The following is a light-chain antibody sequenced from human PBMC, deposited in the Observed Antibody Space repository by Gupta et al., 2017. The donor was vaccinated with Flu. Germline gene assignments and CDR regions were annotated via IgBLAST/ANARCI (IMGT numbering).Light chain of an antibody. CDR1: QSISSY. CDR2: DAS. CDR3: QHRDSTPRA. J-gene: IGKJ3*01. V-gene: IGKV1-39*01. Sequence: DIHMTQSPSSLSASVADRVTITCRASQSISSYLNWYQQKPGKAPKLLIYDASRWQSGVPSRFSGSGSGTDFTLTISRLQPEDFATYYCQHRDSTPRAVGHGTKVDIK.